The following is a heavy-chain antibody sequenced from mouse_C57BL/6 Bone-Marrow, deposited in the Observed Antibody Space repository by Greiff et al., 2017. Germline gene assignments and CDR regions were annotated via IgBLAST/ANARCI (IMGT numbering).Heavy chain of an antibody. Sequence: QVQLQQPGAELVKPGASVKLSCKASGFTFTSYWMQWVKQRPGQGLEWIGEIDPSDSYTNYNQKFKGKATLTVDTSSSTAYMQLSSLTSADSAVYYCARGYLAWFAYWGQGTLVTVSA. CDR1: GFTFTSYW. J-gene: IGHJ3*01. D-gene: IGHD2-3*01. V-gene: IGHV1-50*01. CDR3: ARGYLAWFAY. CDR2: IDPSDSYT.